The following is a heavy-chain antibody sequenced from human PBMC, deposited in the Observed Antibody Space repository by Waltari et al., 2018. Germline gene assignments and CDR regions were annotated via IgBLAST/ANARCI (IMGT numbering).Heavy chain of an antibody. J-gene: IGHJ6*02. CDR2: INGDGSST. CDR1: RVLFSSYW. Sequence: EVQLVESGGGSVQPGGSLRLCFAASRVLFSSYWMHWVRQGPGEGLVCVTRINGDGSSTTNADSVQGRFTTTRDNAKNTLYLEMNSLRAEDTSVYYCAREENYDYAMDVWGQGTTVTVSS. V-gene: IGHV3-74*01. CDR3: AREENYDYAMDV.